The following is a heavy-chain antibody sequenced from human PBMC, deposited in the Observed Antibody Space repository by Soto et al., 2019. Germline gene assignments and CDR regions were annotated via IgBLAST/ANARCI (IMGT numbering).Heavy chain of an antibody. CDR1: GFTFTHYW. Sequence: EVQLVESGGALVQPGGSLRLSCATSGFTFTHYWMNWVRQAPGKGLEWVANINIDGTEKYYGDSVKGRFTISRDNAKNSLSLQRGSLRDEAMAVYYCARNRGWEMLGYWGQGTLVTVSS. CDR2: INIDGTEK. CDR3: ARNRGWEMLGY. V-gene: IGHV3-7*01. D-gene: IGHD6-19*01. J-gene: IGHJ4*02.